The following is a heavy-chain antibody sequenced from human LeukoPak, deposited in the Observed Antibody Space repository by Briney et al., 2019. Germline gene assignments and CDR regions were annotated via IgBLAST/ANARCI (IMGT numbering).Heavy chain of an antibody. CDR3: ARDAPSETSVVSAFDI. J-gene: IGHJ3*02. CDR1: GGTFTTTA. D-gene: IGHD5-18*01. CDR2: RITIFATA. V-gene: IGHV1-69*13. Sequence: ASVKVSYTASGGTFTTTAISWVRQAHGQGIEWVGGRITIFATANYAQKFQCRVTITADVSTNTAYLHMSSLISEDTAVYFCARDAPSETSVVSAFDIWGQGTMVTVSS.